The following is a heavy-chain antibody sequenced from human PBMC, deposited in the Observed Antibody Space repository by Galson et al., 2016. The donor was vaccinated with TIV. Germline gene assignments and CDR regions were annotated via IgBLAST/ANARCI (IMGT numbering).Heavy chain of an antibody. V-gene: IGHV1-2*04. D-gene: IGHD6-19*01. J-gene: IGHJ4*02. CDR2: INPNTGGT. Sequence: SCKASGYTFSDYYMHWVRQAPGQGLEWMGWINPNTGGTNYAQKFQGWVSMTRGTSINTAYMELSGLKSDDTAVYYCARDDGYTSGSDYWGQGTLVTVSS. CDR3: ARDDGYTSGSDY. CDR1: GYTFSDYY.